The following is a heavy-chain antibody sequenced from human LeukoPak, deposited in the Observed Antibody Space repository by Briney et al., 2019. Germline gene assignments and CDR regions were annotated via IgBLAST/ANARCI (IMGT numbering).Heavy chain of an antibody. CDR2: INPNSGGT. D-gene: IGHD3-3*01. Sequence: ASVKVSCKASGYTFTGYYMHWVRQAPGQGLEWMGWINPNSGGTNYAQKFQGRVTMTRDTSISTAYMELSRLRSDDTAVYYCARARIHTPYDLFDYWGQGTLVTVSS. CDR3: ARARIHTPYDLFDY. J-gene: IGHJ4*02. CDR1: GYTFTGYY. V-gene: IGHV1-2*02.